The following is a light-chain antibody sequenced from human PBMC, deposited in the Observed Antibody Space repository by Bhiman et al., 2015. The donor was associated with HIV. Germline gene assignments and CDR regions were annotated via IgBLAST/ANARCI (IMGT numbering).Light chain of an antibody. CDR2: EVS. CDR3: CSYAGSFYV. CDR1: SSDVGS. Sequence: QSALTQPASVSGSPGQSITISCTGTSSDVGSFSWYQHHPGKAPKLMIYEVSKRPSGISHRFSGSKSGNTASLTISGLQPEDEADYYCCSYAGSFYVFGIGTKVTVL. J-gene: IGLJ1*01. V-gene: IGLV2-23*02.